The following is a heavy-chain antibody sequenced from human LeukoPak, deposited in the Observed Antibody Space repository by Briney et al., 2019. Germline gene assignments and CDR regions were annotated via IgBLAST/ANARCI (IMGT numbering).Heavy chain of an antibody. CDR2: IHHSGGT. Sequence: SETLSLTCSVSGYSIRSGFYWVWIRRPPGRGLEWIASIHHSGGTYYNPSPKSRVTISVDTSKNQFSLKLSSVTAADTAVYYCATQSLWFGEFSDYWGQGTLVTVSS. D-gene: IGHD3-10*01. V-gene: IGHV4-38-2*02. CDR1: GYSIRSGFY. J-gene: IGHJ4*02. CDR3: ATQSLWFGEFSDY.